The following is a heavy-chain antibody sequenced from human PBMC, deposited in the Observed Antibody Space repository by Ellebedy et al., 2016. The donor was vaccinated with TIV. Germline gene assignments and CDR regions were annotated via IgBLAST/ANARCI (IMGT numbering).Heavy chain of an antibody. CDR1: GYTFTGYY. Sequence: ASVKVSCKASGYTFTGYYMHWVRQAPGQGLEWMGWINPNSGGTNYAQKFQGRVTMTRDTSISTAYMELSSLRSDDTALYHCARGPYGGISVWYFDLWGRGTQVTVSS. D-gene: IGHD4-23*01. V-gene: IGHV1-2*02. CDR3: ARGPYGGISVWYFDL. CDR2: INPNSGGT. J-gene: IGHJ2*01.